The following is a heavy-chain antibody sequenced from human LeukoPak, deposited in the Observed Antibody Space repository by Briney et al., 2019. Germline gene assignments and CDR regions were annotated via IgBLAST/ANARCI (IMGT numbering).Heavy chain of an antibody. D-gene: IGHD4-11*01. CDR3: ARGHDYTQGNWFDP. V-gene: IGHV3-48*01. CDR1: GFTFTNFA. Sequence: GGSLRLSCAASGFTFTNFAMKWVRQAPGKGLEWVADISGGGEHTFYADPVKGRFTISRDNAKNSLYLQMNSLRAEDTAVYYCARGHDYTQGNWFDPWGQGTLVTVSS. J-gene: IGHJ5*02. CDR2: ISGGGEHT.